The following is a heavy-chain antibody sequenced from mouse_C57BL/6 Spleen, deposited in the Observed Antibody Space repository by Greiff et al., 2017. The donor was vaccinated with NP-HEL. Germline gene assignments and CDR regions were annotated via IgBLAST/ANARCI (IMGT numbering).Heavy chain of an antibody. D-gene: IGHD2-1*01. J-gene: IGHJ3*01. V-gene: IGHV1-53*01. CDR3: ARFPYGNGAWFAY. CDR1: GYTFTSYW. Sequence: QVQLKQPGTELVKPGASVKLSCKASGYTFTSYWMHWVKQRPGQGLEWIGNINPSNGGTNYNEKFKSKATLTVDKSSSTAYMQLSSLTSEDSAVYYCARFPYGNGAWFAYWGQGTLVTVSA. CDR2: INPSNGGT.